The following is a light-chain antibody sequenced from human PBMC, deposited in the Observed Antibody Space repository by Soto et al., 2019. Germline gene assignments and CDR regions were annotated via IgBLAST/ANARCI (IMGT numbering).Light chain of an antibody. V-gene: IGLV2-14*01. CDR3: SSFTTYNTRV. Sequence: QAVVTQPASVSGSPGQSIAISCTGTNSDVGAYNFVSWYQQYPGKAPKLIIHEVNNRPSGVSDRFSGSKSGNTASLTISGLQADDEADYYCSSFTTYNTRVFGTGTKLTVL. CDR1: NSDVGAYNF. CDR2: EVN. J-gene: IGLJ1*01.